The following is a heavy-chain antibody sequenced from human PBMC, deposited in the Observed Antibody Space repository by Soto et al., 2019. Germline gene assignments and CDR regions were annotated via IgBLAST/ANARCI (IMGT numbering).Heavy chain of an antibody. CDR2: ISAYNGNT. J-gene: IGHJ4*02. V-gene: IGHV1-18*01. CDR3: ARWGTPIDY. Sequence: QVQLVQSGAEVKKPGASVKVSCKTSGYTFTNFGLSWVRQAPGQGLEWMGWISAYNGNTNYAQNFQGRVTMTTDTSTSTAYRELRSLRSDDTAVYYWARWGTPIDYWGQGTLVTVSS. D-gene: IGHD3-16*01. CDR1: GYTFTNFG.